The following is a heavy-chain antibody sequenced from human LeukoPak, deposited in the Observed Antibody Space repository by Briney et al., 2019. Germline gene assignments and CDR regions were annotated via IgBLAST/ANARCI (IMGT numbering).Heavy chain of an antibody. CDR3: ARVRVSSSSHPWYFDY. Sequence: SETLSLTCTVSRGSMSRYYRSWIRQPPGKGLEWRGYIYYSGRTNYNPSLKSRVNISVDTSKNQFSVKLTSVTAADTAVYYCARVRVSSSSHPWYFDYWGQGTLATVSS. V-gene: IGHV4-59*01. D-gene: IGHD6-19*01. J-gene: IGHJ4*02. CDR1: RGSMSRYY. CDR2: IYYSGRT.